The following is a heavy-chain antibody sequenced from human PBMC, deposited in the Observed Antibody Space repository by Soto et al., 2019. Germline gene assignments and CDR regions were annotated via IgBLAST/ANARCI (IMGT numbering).Heavy chain of an antibody. D-gene: IGHD2-15*01. Sequence: GGSLRLSCTASGFILSEYAMNWVRHTPGAGLEWVSTLSKDGANEHCVDSVKGRFTISRDDAKNTLYLQMNSLRAEDTAMYYCAKDPSTGGADYWGQGTQVTVSS. CDR2: LSKDGANE. CDR1: GFILSEYA. V-gene: IGHV3-23*01. CDR3: AKDPSTGGADY. J-gene: IGHJ4*02.